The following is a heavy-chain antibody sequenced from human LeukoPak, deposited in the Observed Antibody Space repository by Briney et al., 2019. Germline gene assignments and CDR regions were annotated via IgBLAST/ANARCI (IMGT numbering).Heavy chain of an antibody. V-gene: IGHV4-59*01. D-gene: IGHD3-3*01. J-gene: IGHJ4*02. Sequence: SETLSLTCTVSGGSISSYYWSWIRQPPGKGLEWIGYIYYSGSTNYNPSLKSRVTISVDTSKNQFSLKLSSVTAAATAVYYCARGVPDDFWSGYYTPVWGQGTLVTVSS. CDR2: IYYSGST. CDR3: ARGVPDDFWSGYYTPV. CDR1: GGSISSYY.